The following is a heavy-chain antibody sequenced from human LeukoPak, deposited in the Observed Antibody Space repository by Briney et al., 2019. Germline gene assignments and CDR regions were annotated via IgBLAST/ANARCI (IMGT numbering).Heavy chain of an antibody. CDR1: GGTFSSYA. Sequence: SVKVSCKASGGTFSSYAISWVRQAPGQGLEWMGRIIPIFGIANYAQKFQGRVTITADKPTSTAYMELSSLRSEDTAVYYCARSPRSGNSGRWYFDLWGRGTLVTVSS. V-gene: IGHV1-69*04. CDR2: IIPIFGIA. D-gene: IGHD4-23*01. CDR3: ARSPRSGNSGRWYFDL. J-gene: IGHJ2*01.